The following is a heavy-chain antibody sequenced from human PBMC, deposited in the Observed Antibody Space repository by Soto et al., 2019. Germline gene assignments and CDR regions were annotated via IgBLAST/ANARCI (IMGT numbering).Heavy chain of an antibody. CDR2: ISYDGSNK. J-gene: IGHJ5*02. V-gene: IGHV3-30*03. CDR1: GFTFSSYG. D-gene: IGHD1-26*01. Sequence: GGSLRLSCAASGFTFSSYGMHWVRQAPGKGLEWVAAISYDGSNKYYADSVKGRFTISRDNSKNTLYLQMNSLRAEDTAVYYCARDMHAGFTHYFDPWGQGTLVTVSS. CDR3: ARDMHAGFTHYFDP.